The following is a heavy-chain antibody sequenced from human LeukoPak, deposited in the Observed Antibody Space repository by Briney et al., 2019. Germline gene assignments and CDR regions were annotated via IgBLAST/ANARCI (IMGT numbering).Heavy chain of an antibody. CDR3: AKYHIAAAGTFDY. CDR2: ISGSGGST. D-gene: IGHD6-13*01. V-gene: IGHV3-23*01. J-gene: IGHJ4*02. Sequence: GGTLRLSCAASGFTFSSYGMSWVRQAPGKGLEWVSAISGSGGSTYYADSVKGRFTISRDNYKNTLYLQMNSLRAEDTAVYYCAKYHIAAAGTFDYWGQGTLVTVSS. CDR1: GFTFSSYG.